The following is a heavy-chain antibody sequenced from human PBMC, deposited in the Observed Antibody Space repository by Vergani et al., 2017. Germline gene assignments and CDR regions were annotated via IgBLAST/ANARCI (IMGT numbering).Heavy chain of an antibody. J-gene: IGHJ4*02. CDR2: ISPDGFST. V-gene: IGHV1-46*03. Sequence: QVQLVQSGAEVKKPGASVKVSCKASGYTFTSYYIHWVRQAPEQGLEWVGVISPDGFSTFYAQKFQGRVTITRDTSTSTVYVEVTSLRSDDTAVYYCARAPPLTGFFDYWGQGTLVTVSS. D-gene: IGHD3-9*01. CDR1: GYTFTSYY. CDR3: ARAPPLTGFFDY.